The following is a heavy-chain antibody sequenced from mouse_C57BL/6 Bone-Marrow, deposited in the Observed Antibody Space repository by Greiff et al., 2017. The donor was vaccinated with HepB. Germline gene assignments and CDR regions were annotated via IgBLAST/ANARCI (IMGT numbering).Heavy chain of an antibody. CDR3: ASGKFDYYFDY. CDR1: GYTFTSYW. J-gene: IGHJ2*02. CDR2: IDPTDCYT. D-gene: IGHD2-1*01. V-gene: IGHV1-50*01. Sequence: QVQLQQPGAELVKPGASVKLSCKASGYTFTSYWMQWVKQRPGQGLEWIGEIDPTDCYTNYNQKFKGKATLTADTSSITAYMQLSSLTSEDSAVYYCASGKFDYYFDYWGQGTSLTVSS.